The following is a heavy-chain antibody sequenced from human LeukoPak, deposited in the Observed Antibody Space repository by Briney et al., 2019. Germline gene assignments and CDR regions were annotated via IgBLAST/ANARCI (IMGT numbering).Heavy chain of an antibody. V-gene: IGHV2-70*04. Sequence: SGPALVKPTQTLALTCTFSGFSLSTSGMRVSWICQPPGKALEWIARIDWDDDKFYSTSLKTRLTISKDTSKNQVVLTMTNMDPVDTATYYCARSPSGYGCDYWGQGTLVTVSS. D-gene: IGHD3-10*01. CDR1: GFSLSTSGMR. J-gene: IGHJ4*02. CDR3: ARSPSGYGCDY. CDR2: IDWDDDK.